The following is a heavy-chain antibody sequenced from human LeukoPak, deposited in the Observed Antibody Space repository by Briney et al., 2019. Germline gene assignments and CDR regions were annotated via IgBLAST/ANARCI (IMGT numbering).Heavy chain of an antibody. CDR2: IYPGDSDT. J-gene: IGHJ3*02. CDR3: ARPAIAAAGSGFDI. CDR1: GYTFTSYY. Sequence: SCKASGYTFTSYYMHWVRQMPGKGLEWMGIIYPGDSDTRYSPSFQGQVTISADKSISTAYVQWSSLKASDTAIYYCARPAIAAAGSGFDIWGQGRKDSDSS. V-gene: IGHV5-51*01. D-gene: IGHD6-13*01.